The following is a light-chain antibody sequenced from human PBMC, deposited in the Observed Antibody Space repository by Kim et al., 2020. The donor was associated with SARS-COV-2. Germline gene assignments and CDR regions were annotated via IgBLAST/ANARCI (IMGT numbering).Light chain of an antibody. CDR2: AAS. J-gene: IGKJ3*01. Sequence: DIQMTQSPSSLSASVGDRVTITCRTTQSISSHLNWYQQKPGRAPKLLISAASTLQGGVPSRFSGSGSETDFTLTISSLQPEDFATYFSQQSYITPFTFCPGTKVDIK. CDR1: QSISSH. V-gene: IGKV1-39*01. CDR3: QQSYITPFT.